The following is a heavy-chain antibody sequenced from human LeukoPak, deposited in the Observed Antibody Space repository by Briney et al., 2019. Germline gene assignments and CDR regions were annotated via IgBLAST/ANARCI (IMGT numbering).Heavy chain of an antibody. Sequence: PSQTLSLTCTVSGGSISSSSYYWGWIRQPPGKGLEWIGSIYYSGSTYYNPSLKSRVTISVDTSKNQFSLKLSSVTAADTAVYYCARPLYDSSGLLIDYWGQGTLVTVSS. V-gene: IGHV4-39*01. D-gene: IGHD3-22*01. CDR2: IYYSGST. J-gene: IGHJ4*02. CDR3: ARPLYDSSGLLIDY. CDR1: GGSISSSSYY.